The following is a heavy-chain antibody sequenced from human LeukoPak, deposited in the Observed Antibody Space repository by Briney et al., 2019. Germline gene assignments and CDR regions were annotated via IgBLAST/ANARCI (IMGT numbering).Heavy chain of an antibody. CDR2: INHSGST. CDR3: ARGRHTGRPFDY. V-gene: IGHV4-34*01. Sequence: SETLSLTCAVYGGSFSGYYWSWIRQPPGKGLEWIGEINHSGSTNYNPSLKSRVTISVDTSKNQFSLKLSSVTAADTAVYYCARGRHTGRPFDYWGQGTLVTVSS. CDR1: GGSFSGYY. D-gene: IGHD2-15*01. J-gene: IGHJ4*02.